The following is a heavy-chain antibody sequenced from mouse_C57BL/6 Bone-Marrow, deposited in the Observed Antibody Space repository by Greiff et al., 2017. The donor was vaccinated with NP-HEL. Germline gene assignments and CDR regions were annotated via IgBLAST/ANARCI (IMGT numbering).Heavy chain of an antibody. CDR2: IDPSDSYT. D-gene: IGHD1-1*02. CDR1: GYTFTSYW. V-gene: IGHV1-50*01. Sequence: QVHVKQPGAELVKPGASVKLSCKASGYTFTSYWMQWVKQRPGQGLEWIGEIDPSDSYTNYNPKFKGKATLTVDTSSSTAYMQLSSLTSEDSAVYYCARGIYGAWFAYWGQGTLVTVSA. J-gene: IGHJ3*01. CDR3: ARGIYGAWFAY.